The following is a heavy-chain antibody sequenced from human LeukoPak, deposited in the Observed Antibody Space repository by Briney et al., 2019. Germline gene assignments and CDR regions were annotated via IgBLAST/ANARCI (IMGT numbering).Heavy chain of an antibody. Sequence: GGSLRLSCAASGLTFSSYGMNWVRQAPGKGLEWVSAVSDNGDRTYYADSVKGRFTISRDNSKNTLYLQMNSLRADDTAVYYCAKNQARFGGLPATHFDSGGQEPLVTFSS. J-gene: IGHJ4*02. CDR3: AKNQARFGGLPATHFDS. D-gene: IGHD3-16*01. CDR2: VSDNGDRT. CDR1: GLTFSSYG. V-gene: IGHV3-23*01.